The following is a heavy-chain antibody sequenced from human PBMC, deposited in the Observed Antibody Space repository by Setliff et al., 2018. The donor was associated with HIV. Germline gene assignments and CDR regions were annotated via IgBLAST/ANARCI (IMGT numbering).Heavy chain of an antibody. Sequence: ASVKVSCKASGYTFSSYGISWVRQAPGQGLEWVGWISVFNGNTDYAEKLEGRVTMTTDTSTNTAYMELRSLRSDDTAVYYCARRGRHAAPGITYYLDYWGQGTLVTVSS. CDR2: ISVFNGNT. J-gene: IGHJ4*02. V-gene: IGHV1-18*01. CDR1: GYTFSSYG. D-gene: IGHD6-13*01. CDR3: ARRGRHAAPGITYYLDY.